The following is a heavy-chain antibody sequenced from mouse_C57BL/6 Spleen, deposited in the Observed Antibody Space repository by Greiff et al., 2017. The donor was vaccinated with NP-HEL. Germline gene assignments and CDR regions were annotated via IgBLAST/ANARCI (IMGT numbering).Heavy chain of an antibody. CDR2: ILPGSGST. J-gene: IGHJ3*01. Sequence: VQLQQSGAELMKPGASVKLSCKATGYTFTGYWIEWVKQRPGHGLEWIGEILPGSGSTNYNEKFKGKATFTADTSSNTAYMQLSSLTTEDSAIYYCARSGKTLSWDEEAWFAYWGQGTLVTVSA. D-gene: IGHD4-1*01. CDR3: ARSGKTLSWDEEAWFAY. CDR1: GYTFTGYW. V-gene: IGHV1-9*01.